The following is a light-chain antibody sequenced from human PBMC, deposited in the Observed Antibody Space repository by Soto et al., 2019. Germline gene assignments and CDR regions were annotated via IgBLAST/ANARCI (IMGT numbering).Light chain of an antibody. J-gene: IGKJ1*01. CDR3: QQYTSDWT. CDR1: QSISSW. Sequence: DIQMTQSPSTLSASVGDRVTITCRASQSISSWLAWYQQKPGKAPKLLIYKASSLESGVPSRFSGSGSGTEFTLTISSLQPDDFASYYCQQYTSDWTFGQGTKAEIK. V-gene: IGKV1-5*03. CDR2: KAS.